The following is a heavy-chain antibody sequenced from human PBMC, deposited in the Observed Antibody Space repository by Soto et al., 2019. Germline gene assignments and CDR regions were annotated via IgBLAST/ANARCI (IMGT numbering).Heavy chain of an antibody. CDR2: IYYSGST. CDR1: GGSISSGGYY. D-gene: IGHD2-15*01. J-gene: IGHJ4*02. V-gene: IGHV4-31*03. Sequence: SETLSLTCTVSGGSISSGGYYWSWIRQHPGKGLEWIGYIYYSGSTYYNPSLKSRVTISVDTSKNQFSLKLSSVTAADTAVYYCARAVEDIVVVAAASYPYYYFDYWGQGTLVTVSS. CDR3: ARAVEDIVVVAAASYPYYYFDY.